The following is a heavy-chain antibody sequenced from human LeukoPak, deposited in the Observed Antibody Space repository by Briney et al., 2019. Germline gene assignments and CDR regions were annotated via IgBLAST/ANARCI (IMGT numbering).Heavy chain of an antibody. J-gene: IGHJ5*02. D-gene: IGHD4-17*01. Sequence: GGSLRLSCAASGFTFSSYGMHWVRQAPGKGLEWVAVIWYDGSNKYYADSVKGRFTNSRDNSKNTLYLQMNSLRAEDTAVYYCARELYGDYSNWFDPWGQGTLVTVPS. CDR2: IWYDGSNK. V-gene: IGHV3-33*01. CDR1: GFTFSSYG. CDR3: ARELYGDYSNWFDP.